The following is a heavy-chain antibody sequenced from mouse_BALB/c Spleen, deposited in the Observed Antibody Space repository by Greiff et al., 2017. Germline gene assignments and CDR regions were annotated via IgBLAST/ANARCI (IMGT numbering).Heavy chain of an antibody. D-gene: IGHD1-1*01. CDR3: ANYGSSYDWFAY. V-gene: IGHV2-9*02. CDR2: IWAGGST. Sequence: VMLVESGPGLVAPSQSLSITCTVSGFSLTSYGVHWVRQPPGKGLEWLGVIWAGGSTNYNSALMSRLSISKDNSKSQVFLKMNSLQTDDTAMYYCANYGSSYDWFAYWGQGTLVTVSA. CDR1: GFSLTSYG. J-gene: IGHJ3*01.